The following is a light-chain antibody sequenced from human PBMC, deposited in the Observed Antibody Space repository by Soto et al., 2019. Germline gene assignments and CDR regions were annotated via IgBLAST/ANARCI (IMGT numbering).Light chain of an antibody. Sequence: QSVLTQPASVSGSPGQSITISCTGTSSDVGGYNSVSWYQHHPGEAPKLMLFEVNNRPSGVSNRFSGSKSGDTASLTISGLQVEDEADYYCSSYTSSNTVLFGGGTKLTVL. V-gene: IGLV2-14*01. CDR1: SSDVGGYNS. CDR3: SSYTSSNTVL. CDR2: EVN. J-gene: IGLJ2*01.